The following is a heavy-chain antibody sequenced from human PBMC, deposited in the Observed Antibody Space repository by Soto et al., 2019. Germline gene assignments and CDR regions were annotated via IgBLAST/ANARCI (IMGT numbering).Heavy chain of an antibody. CDR1: GFTFDDYG. V-gene: IGHV3-20*04. Sequence: GGSLRLSCAASGFTFDDYGMSWVRQAPGKGLEWVSGINWNGGSTGYADSVKGRFTISRDNAKNSLYLQMNSLRAEDTAVYYCTKGGARGGYGMDVWGQGTTVTVSS. CDR3: TKGGARGGYGMDV. CDR2: INWNGGST. D-gene: IGHD2-15*01. J-gene: IGHJ6*02.